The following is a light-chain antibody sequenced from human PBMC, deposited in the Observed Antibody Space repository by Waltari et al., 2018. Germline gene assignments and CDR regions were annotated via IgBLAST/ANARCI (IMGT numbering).Light chain of an antibody. Sequence: SYVLTQPPSVSVAPGKSAKITCGGNDIGSKSVHWYQQKPGQVPVLVVHDDSGRPSGIPRRFSGSNSGNTATLTITRVEVGDEADYYCQVWDRSTDHSIFGGGTELTVL. CDR3: QVWDRSTDHSI. V-gene: IGLV3-21*03. CDR1: DIGSKS. J-gene: IGLJ2*01. CDR2: DDS.